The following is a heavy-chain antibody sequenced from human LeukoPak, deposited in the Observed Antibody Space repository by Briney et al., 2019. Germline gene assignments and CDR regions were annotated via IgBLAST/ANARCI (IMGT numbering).Heavy chain of an antibody. CDR3: ASVVARRGYNWFDP. CDR2: IYYSGST. J-gene: IGHJ5*02. Sequence: SETLSLTCTVSGGSISSSSYYWGWIRQPPGKGLEWIGSIYYSGSTYYNPSLKSRVTISVDTSKNQFSLKLSSVTAADTAVYYCASVVARRGYNWFDPWGQGTLVTVSS. CDR1: GGSISSSSYY. D-gene: IGHD2-15*01. V-gene: IGHV4-39*07.